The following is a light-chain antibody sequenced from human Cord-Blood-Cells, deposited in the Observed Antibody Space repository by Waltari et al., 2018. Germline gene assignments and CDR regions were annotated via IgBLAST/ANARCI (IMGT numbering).Light chain of an antibody. CDR3: QQYNNWPRT. V-gene: IGKV3-15*01. Sequence: LMTHSPATLSVSPAERASLSCRASQSVSSYLAWYQQKPGQAPRLLIYGASPRATGIPARFSGSGSGTEFTLTISSLQSEDFAVYYCQQYNNWPRTFGQGTKVEIK. CDR1: QSVSSY. J-gene: IGKJ1*01. CDR2: GAS.